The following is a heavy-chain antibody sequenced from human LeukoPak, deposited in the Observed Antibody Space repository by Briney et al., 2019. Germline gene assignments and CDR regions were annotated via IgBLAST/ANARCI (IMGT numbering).Heavy chain of an antibody. V-gene: IGHV3-7*03. CDR1: GFTFSSYW. Sequence: PGGSLRLSCAASGFTFSSYWVSRVRQAPGKGREWVANIKQDGSEKYYVDSVKGRFTISRDNAKNSLYLQMNSLRAEDTAVYYCALRYGDYGIAWGQGTLVTVSS. CDR2: IKQDGSEK. CDR3: ALRYGDYGIA. J-gene: IGHJ5*02. D-gene: IGHD4-17*01.